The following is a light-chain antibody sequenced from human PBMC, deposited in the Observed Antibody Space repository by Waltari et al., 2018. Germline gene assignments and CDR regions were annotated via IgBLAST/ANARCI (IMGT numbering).Light chain of an antibody. CDR1: QSVSSY. CDR2: AAS. J-gene: IGKJ4*01. CDR3: QQRSNWPLT. Sequence: EIVLTQSPATLSLSPGERATPSCRPSQSVSSYLAWYQQKPGQAPRPLIYAASTRATGIPARFSGSGSGTDFTLTISSLEPEDFAVYYCQQRSNWPLTFGGGTKVEIK. V-gene: IGKV3-11*01.